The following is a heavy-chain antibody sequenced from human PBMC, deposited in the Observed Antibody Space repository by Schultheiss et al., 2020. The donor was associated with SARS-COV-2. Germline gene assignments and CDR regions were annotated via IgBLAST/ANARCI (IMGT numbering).Heavy chain of an antibody. CDR2: IYYSGST. J-gene: IGHJ5*02. V-gene: IGHV4-39*07. CDR3: ARGRSWFDP. CDR1: GGSISSSSYY. Sequence: SETLSLTCTVSGGSISSSSYYWGWIRQPPGKGLEWIGYIYYSGSTYYNPSLKSRVTISVDTSKNQFSLKLSSVTAADTAVYYCARGRSWFDPWGQGTLVTVSS.